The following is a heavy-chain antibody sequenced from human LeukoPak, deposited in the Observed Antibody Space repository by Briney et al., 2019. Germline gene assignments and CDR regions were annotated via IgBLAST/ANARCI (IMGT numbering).Heavy chain of an antibody. CDR3: ARDQYDTWSRRGNFDS. Sequence: GGSLRLSCVASGFTFGEYWMSWVRQAPGKGLEWVANIKLDGSEKNYVDSVKGRFTISRDNTKNSLYLQMNSLRVEDTAVFYCARDQYDTWSRRGNFDSWGQGTLVIVSS. CDR2: IKLDGSEK. CDR1: GFTFGEYW. J-gene: IGHJ4*02. V-gene: IGHV3-7*03. D-gene: IGHD3-3*01.